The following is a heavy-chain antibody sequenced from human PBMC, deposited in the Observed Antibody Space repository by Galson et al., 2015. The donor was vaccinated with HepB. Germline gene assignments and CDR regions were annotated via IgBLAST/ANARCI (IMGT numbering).Heavy chain of an antibody. CDR2: ISGSSGST. V-gene: IGHV3-23*01. Sequence: SLRLSCAASGFTFSSYAMRWVRQAPGKGLEWVSTISGSSGSTYYADSVKGRFTISRDNSKNTLYLQMNSLRAEDTAVYYSAKAPAGWLLGWFDPWGQGTLVTVAS. CDR1: GFTFSSYA. J-gene: IGHJ5*02. CDR3: AKAPAGWLLGWFDP. D-gene: IGHD2-21*02.